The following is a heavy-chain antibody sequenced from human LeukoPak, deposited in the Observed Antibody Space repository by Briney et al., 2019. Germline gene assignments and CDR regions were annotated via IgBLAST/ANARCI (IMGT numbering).Heavy chain of an antibody. CDR2: IIPILGIA. J-gene: IGHJ6*02. V-gene: IGHV1-69*04. Sequence: SVKASCKASGGTFSSYAISWVRQAPGQGLESMGRIIPILGIANYAQKFQGRVTITADKSTSTAYMELSSLRSEDTAVYYCARDQVTSSTLYGMDVWGQGTMVTVSS. CDR1: GGTFSSYA. CDR3: ARDQVTSSTLYGMDV. D-gene: IGHD2-2*01.